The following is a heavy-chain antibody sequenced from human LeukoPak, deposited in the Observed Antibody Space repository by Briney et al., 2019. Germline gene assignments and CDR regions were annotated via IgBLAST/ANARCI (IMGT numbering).Heavy chain of an antibody. CDR2: IYPGDSDT. Sequence: GESLKISCKGSGYSFTSYWIGWVRQMPGKGLEWMGIIYPGDSDTRYSPSFQGQVTISADKSISTAYLQWSSLKASDTAMYYSARTRDVEMATILFDYWGQGTLVTVSS. D-gene: IGHD5-24*01. CDR3: ARTRDVEMATILFDY. V-gene: IGHV5-51*01. CDR1: GYSFTSYW. J-gene: IGHJ4*02.